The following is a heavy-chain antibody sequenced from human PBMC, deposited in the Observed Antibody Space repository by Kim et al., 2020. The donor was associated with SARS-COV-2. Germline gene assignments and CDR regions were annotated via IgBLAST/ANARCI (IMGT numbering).Heavy chain of an antibody. J-gene: IGHJ4*02. CDR1: GYTVTSYA. CDR3: ARGGPVSRYDILTGYRYYFDY. V-gene: IGHV1-3*01. Sequence: ASVKVSCKASGYTVTSYAMHWVRQAPGQRLEWMGWINAGNGNTKYSQKFQGRVTITRDTSASTAYMELSSLRSEDTAVYYCARGGPVSRYDILTGYRYYFDYWGQGTLVTVSS. D-gene: IGHD3-9*01. CDR2: INAGNGNT.